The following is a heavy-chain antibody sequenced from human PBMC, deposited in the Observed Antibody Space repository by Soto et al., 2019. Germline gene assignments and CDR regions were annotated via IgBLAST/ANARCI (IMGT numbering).Heavy chain of an antibody. J-gene: IGHJ4*02. CDR1: GGTVSNYA. CDR2: IIPIFGST. V-gene: IGHV1-69*01. CDR3: VGARYDSSRLDF. Sequence: QAQLVQSGAEVKKPGSSVKVSCKASGGTVSNYAFTWVRQAPGQGLEWMGRIIPIFGSTDYAQKFQGRVTITADDSTSTSYMDLSALRSEDTAVYYCVGARYDSSRLDFWGQGTLVTVSS. D-gene: IGHD3-22*01.